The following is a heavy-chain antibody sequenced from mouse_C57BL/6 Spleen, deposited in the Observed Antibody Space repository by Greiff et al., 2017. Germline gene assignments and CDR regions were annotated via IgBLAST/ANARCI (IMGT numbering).Heavy chain of an antibody. CDR2: IWSGGST. V-gene: IGHV2-2*01. J-gene: IGHJ3*01. Sequence: VQLQQSGPGLVQPSQSLSITCTVSGFSLTSYGVHWVRQSPGKGLAWLGVIWSGGSTDYTAAFISRLSISKDNSKSQVFFKMNSLQADDTAIDYGARARDYDVGAWFAYWGQGTLVTVSA. D-gene: IGHD2-4*01. CDR1: GFSLTSYG. CDR3: ARARDYDVGAWFAY.